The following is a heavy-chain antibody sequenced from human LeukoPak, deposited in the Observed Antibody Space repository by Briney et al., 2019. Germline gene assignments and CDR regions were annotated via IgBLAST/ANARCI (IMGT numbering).Heavy chain of an antibody. CDR3: ARGSTMVRGFDY. CDR1: GGSISSGGYS. V-gene: IGHV4-30-2*01. CDR2: IYHSGST. Sequence: SETLSLTCAVSGGSISSGGYSWSWIRQPPGKGLEWIGYIYHSGSTYYNPSLKSRVTISVDRSKNQFSLKLSSVTAADTAVYYCARGSTMVRGFDYWGQGTLVTVSS. J-gene: IGHJ4*02. D-gene: IGHD3-10*01.